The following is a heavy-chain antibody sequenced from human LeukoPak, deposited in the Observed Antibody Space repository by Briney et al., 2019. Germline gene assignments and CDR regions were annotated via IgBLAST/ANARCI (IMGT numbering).Heavy chain of an antibody. J-gene: IGHJ3*02. V-gene: IGHV4-4*07. CDR2: IYTSGSI. CDR1: GGSISSYY. D-gene: IGHD1-7*01. CDR3: ASYNWNYVAFDI. Sequence: KPSETLSLTCTVSGGSISSYYWSWIRQPAGKGLEWIGRIYTSGSINYNPSLKSRVTMSVDTSKNQFSLKLSSVTAADTAVYYCASYNWNYVAFDIWGQGTMVTVSS.